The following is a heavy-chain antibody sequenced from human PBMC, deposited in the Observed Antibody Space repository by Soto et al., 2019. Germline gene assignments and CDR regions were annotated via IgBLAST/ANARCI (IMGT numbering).Heavy chain of an antibody. CDR1: GFPFSNYG. CDR2: IWYHGSNK. D-gene: IGHD6-19*01. CDR3: ARDRDPGQWLTTNCFNY. J-gene: IGHJ4*02. V-gene: IGHV3-33*01. Sequence: QVQLVESGGGVAQPGGSLRLSCAASGFPFSNYGMHWVRHAPGKGLEWVAAIWYHGSNKYYADSVQGRFTISRHNSKNTLYLQGNSLRALDTGVYYCARDRDPGQWLTTNCFNYWGLGTLVTVSS.